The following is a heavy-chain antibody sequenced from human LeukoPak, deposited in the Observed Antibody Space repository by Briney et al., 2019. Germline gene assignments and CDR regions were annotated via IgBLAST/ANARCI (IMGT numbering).Heavy chain of an antibody. CDR3: ARVRGGSGWYYFDY. CDR2: IYNGGNT. CDR1: EFTVSSNY. V-gene: IGHV3-53*04. J-gene: IGHJ4*02. D-gene: IGHD6-19*01. Sequence: QSGGSLRLSCAASEFTVSSNYMSWVRQAPGKGLEWVSLIYNGGNTDYADSVKGRFTIYRHNSNNTLSLQMNSLRAEDTAVYYCARVRGGSGWYYFDYWGQGTLVTVSS.